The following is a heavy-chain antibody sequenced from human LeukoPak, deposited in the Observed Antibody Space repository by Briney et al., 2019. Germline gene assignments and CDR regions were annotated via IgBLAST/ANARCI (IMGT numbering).Heavy chain of an antibody. V-gene: IGHV1-2*02. CDR3: ARVHSGRHPDY. J-gene: IGHJ4*02. Sequence: ASVKVSCKASGYTFTNYYMHWVRQAPGQGLEWMGIINPNSGGTNYAQKFQGRVTMTRDTSISTAYMELSRLRSDDTAVYYCARVHSGRHPDYWGQGTLVTVSS. CDR1: GYTFTNYY. CDR2: INPNSGGT. D-gene: IGHD1-26*01.